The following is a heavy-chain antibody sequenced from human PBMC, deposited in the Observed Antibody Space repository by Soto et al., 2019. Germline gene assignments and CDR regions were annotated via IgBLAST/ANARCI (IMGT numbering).Heavy chain of an antibody. Sequence: GGSLRLSCAASGFTFSSYSMNWVRQAPGKGLEWVSSISSSSSYIYYADSVKGRFTISRDNAKNSLYLQMNSLRAEDTAVYYCAGDGATPANYYYYGMDVWGQGTTVTVSS. D-gene: IGHD3-10*01. CDR1: GFTFSSYS. CDR2: ISSSSSYI. J-gene: IGHJ6*02. V-gene: IGHV3-21*01. CDR3: AGDGATPANYYYYGMDV.